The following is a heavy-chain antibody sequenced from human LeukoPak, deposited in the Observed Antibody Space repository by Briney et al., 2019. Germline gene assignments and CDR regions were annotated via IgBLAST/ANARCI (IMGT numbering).Heavy chain of an antibody. Sequence: GGSLRLSCAASGFTFSSYGMHWVRQAPDKGLEWVAVISYDGSNKYYADSVKGRFTISRDNSKNTLYLQMNSLRAEDTAVYYCARGPIVVVPAASYMDVWGKGTTVTISS. CDR1: GFTFSSYG. CDR3: ARGPIVVVPAASYMDV. D-gene: IGHD2-2*01. CDR2: ISYDGSNK. J-gene: IGHJ6*03. V-gene: IGHV3-30*03.